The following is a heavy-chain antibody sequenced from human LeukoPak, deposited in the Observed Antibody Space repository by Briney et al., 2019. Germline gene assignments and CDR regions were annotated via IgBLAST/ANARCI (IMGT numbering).Heavy chain of an antibody. Sequence: GGSLRLSCAASGFTFTNAWMNWVRQAPGKWLEWVGRIKSKADGETIDYAAPVKGRFTFSRDDSKSMLYLQMNSLKSEDTAVYYCSTLTSRGLSDSWGQGTLVTVSS. V-gene: IGHV3-15*07. CDR2: IKSKADGETI. J-gene: IGHJ4*02. D-gene: IGHD1-20*01. CDR1: GFTFTNAW. CDR3: STLTSRGLSDS.